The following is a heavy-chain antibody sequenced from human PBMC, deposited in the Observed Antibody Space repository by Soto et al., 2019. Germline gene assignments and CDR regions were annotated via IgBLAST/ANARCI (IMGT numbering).Heavy chain of an antibody. CDR3: AKLVPY. Sequence: GGSLRLSCVGSKFTFSTYGIHWFRQAPGKGLEWVALISYDGLRTYYADSVKGRFIISRDISKNTLYLQMNSLRAEDTAVYYCAKLVPYWGQGTLVTVSS. V-gene: IGHV3-30*18. J-gene: IGHJ4*02. CDR2: ISYDGLRT. D-gene: IGHD3-10*01. CDR1: KFTFSTYG.